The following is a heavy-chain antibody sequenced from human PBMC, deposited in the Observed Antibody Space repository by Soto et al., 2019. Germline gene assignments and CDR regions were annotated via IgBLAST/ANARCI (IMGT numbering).Heavy chain of an antibody. Sequence: QLQLQESGPGLVKPSETLSLTCTVSGGSISSSSYYWGWIRQPPGKGLEWIGSIYYSGSTYYNPSLKSRVTISVDTSKHQFPLKLSSVTAADTAVYYCARESRLPDYGGNLSQFDYWGQGTLVTVSS. V-gene: IGHV4-39*02. CDR3: ARESRLPDYGGNLSQFDY. D-gene: IGHD4-17*01. CDR2: IYYSGST. J-gene: IGHJ4*02. CDR1: GGSISSSSYY.